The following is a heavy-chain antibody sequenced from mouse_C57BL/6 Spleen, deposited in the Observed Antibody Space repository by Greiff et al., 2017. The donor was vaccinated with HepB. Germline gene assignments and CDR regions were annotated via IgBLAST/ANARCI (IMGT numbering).Heavy chain of an antibody. Sequence: AASGIDFSRYWMSWVRRAPGKGLEWIGEINPDSSTINYAPSLKDKFIISRDNAKNTPYLQMSKVRSEDTALYYCAESGNYWYFDVWGTGTTVTVTS. CDR1: GIDFSRYW. J-gene: IGHJ1*03. CDR2: INPDSSTI. V-gene: IGHV4-1*01. D-gene: IGHD1-3*01. CDR3: AESGNYWYFDV.